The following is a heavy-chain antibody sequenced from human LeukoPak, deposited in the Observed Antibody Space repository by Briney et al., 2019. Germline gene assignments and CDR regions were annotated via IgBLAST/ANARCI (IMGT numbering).Heavy chain of an antibody. D-gene: IGHD5-12*01. CDR1: GYTFTGYY. CDR2: INAGNDNT. CDR3: ASSRGYDVGGYFDY. J-gene: IGHJ4*02. V-gene: IGHV1-3*01. Sequence: GASVKVSCTASGYTFTGYYMHWVRQAPGQRLEWMGWINAGNDNTKYSQKFQDRVTITRDTSASTAYMELSSLRSEDTAVYYCASSRGYDVGGYFDYWGQGTLVTVSS.